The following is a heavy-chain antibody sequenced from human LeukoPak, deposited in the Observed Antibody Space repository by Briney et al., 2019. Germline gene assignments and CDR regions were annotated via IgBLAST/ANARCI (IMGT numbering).Heavy chain of an antibody. CDR2: ISSSSSYI. V-gene: IGHV3-21*01. D-gene: IGHD6-13*01. J-gene: IGHJ4*02. Sequence: PGGSLRLSCAASGFTFDDYAMHWVRQAPGKGLEWVSSISSSSSYIYYADSVKGRFTISRDNAKNSLYLQMNSLRAEDTAVYYCARVRAAALDYWGQGTLVTVSS. CDR1: GFTFDDYA. CDR3: ARVRAAALDY.